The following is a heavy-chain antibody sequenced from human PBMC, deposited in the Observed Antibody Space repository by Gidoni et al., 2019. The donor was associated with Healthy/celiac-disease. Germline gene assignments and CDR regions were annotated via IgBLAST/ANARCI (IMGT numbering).Heavy chain of an antibody. D-gene: IGHD3-10*01. J-gene: IGHJ4*02. V-gene: IGHV1-8*01. CDR2: MNPNSGNT. Sequence: QVQLVQSGAEVTKPGASVTVSCKPSGYTFTSYDINWVRQDTGQGREWMGWMNPNSGNTGYAQKFQGRVTMTRNTSISTAYMELSSLRSEDTAVYYCARVGQWFGELLYYFDYWGQGTLVTVSS. CDR1: GYTFTSYD. CDR3: ARVGQWFGELLYYFDY.